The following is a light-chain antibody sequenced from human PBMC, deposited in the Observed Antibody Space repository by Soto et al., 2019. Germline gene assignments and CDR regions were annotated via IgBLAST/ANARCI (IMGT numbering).Light chain of an antibody. Sequence: EIVLTQSPGTLSLSPGERATLSCRASQSVNSDYLAWYQQKPGQAPRLLIYAASSMATGIPDRFSGSGSGTDFTLTITRLEPEDFAVYYCQQYGGSPFTFGPGTKVDI. CDR1: QSVNSDY. CDR3: QQYGGSPFT. V-gene: IGKV3-20*01. J-gene: IGKJ3*01. CDR2: AAS.